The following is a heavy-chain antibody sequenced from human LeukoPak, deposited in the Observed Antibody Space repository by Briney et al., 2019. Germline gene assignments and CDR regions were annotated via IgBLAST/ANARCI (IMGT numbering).Heavy chain of an antibody. CDR3: ARGVASGSYYYYYYYMDV. CDR1: GGSISSYY. V-gene: IGHV4-4*07. J-gene: IGHJ6*03. D-gene: IGHD1-26*01. CDR2: IYTSGST. Sequence: SETLSLTCTVSGGSISSYYWSWIRQPAGKGLEWIGRIYTSGSTNYNPSLKSRVTISVDTSKNQFSLKLSSVTAADTAVYYCARGVASGSYYYYYYYMDVWGKGTTVTVSS.